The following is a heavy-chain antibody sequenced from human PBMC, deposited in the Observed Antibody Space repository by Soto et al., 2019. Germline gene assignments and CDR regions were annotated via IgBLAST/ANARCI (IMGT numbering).Heavy chain of an antibody. Sequence: QVQLVQSGAEVKKPGSSVKVSCKASGGTFSSYAISWVRQAPGQGLEWMGGIIPIFGTANYAQKFQGRVTITADESTSTSYMELSSLRSDDTSVYYCASFGDETTLTTWGDYYYGMDVLGQGTTVPVSS. CDR2: IIPIFGTA. J-gene: IGHJ6*02. CDR3: ASFGDETTLTTWGDYYYGMDV. V-gene: IGHV1-69*01. D-gene: IGHD4-17*01. CDR1: GGTFSSYA.